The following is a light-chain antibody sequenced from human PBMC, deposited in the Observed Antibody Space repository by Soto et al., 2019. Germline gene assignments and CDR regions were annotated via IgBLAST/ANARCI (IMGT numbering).Light chain of an antibody. CDR3: QQSYSSPPWT. CDR2: AAS. CDR1: QTITTY. V-gene: IGKV1-39*01. Sequence: DIPMTQSPSSLSASAGDRVTITCRASQTITTYLNWYQQKPGKAPKLLIHAASSLQSGVPSRFSGSGSGTDFTLTISSLQPEDFATYYCQQSYSSPPWTFGQGTKVEI. J-gene: IGKJ1*01.